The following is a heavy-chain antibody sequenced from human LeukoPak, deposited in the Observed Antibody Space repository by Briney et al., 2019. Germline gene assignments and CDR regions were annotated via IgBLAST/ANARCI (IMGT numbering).Heavy chain of an antibody. CDR3: ARHVLGVMITFGGVIAPDAFDI. V-gene: IGHV4-39*01. Sequence: NASETLSLTCTVYGRSISSSSYYWGWIRQPPGKGLEWIGSIYYSGSTYYNPSLKSRVTISVDTSKNQFSLKLSTVTAADTAVYSCARHVLGVMITFGGVIAPDAFDIWGRGTMVTVSS. D-gene: IGHD3-16*02. CDR1: GRSISSSSYY. CDR2: IYYSGST. J-gene: IGHJ3*02.